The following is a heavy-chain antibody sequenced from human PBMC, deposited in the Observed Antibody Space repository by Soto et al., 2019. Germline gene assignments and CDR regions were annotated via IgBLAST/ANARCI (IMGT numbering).Heavy chain of an antibody. J-gene: IGHJ4*02. D-gene: IGHD2-8*01. Sequence: PGESLKISCKGSGYHFGSYWIGWVRQTPAEGLEWMGIIYPTNSDTRYNPSFQGQVTVSADRAISTAYLQWRSLEASDTAMYYCARHVMQPDGRQSYFETWGKGTPVTVSS. CDR1: GYHFGSYW. CDR2: IYPTNSDT. CDR3: ARHVMQPDGRQSYFET. V-gene: IGHV5-51*01.